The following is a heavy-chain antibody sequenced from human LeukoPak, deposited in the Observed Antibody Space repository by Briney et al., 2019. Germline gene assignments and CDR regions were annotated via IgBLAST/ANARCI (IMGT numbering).Heavy chain of an antibody. Sequence: ALVKVSCKASGYTFTSYYMHWVRQAPGQGLEWMGIINPSGGSTSYAQKFQGRVTMTRDTSTSTVYMELSSLRSEDTAVYYCARGDYDFWSGYSRGYYFDYWGQGTLVTVSS. CDR2: INPSGGST. D-gene: IGHD3-3*01. V-gene: IGHV1-46*01. J-gene: IGHJ4*02. CDR1: GYTFTSYY. CDR3: ARGDYDFWSGYSRGYYFDY.